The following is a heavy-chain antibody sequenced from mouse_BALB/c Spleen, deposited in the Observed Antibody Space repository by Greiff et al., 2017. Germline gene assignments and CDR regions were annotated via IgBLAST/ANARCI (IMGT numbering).Heavy chain of an antibody. CDR3: ARSFYGYPPDD. V-gene: IGHV1-14*01. CDR2: INPYNDGT. D-gene: IGHD1-2*01. J-gene: IGHJ2*01. Sequence: VQLKQSGPELVKPGASVKMSCKASGYTFTSYVMHWVKQKPGQGLEWIGDINPYNDGTKYNEKFKGKATLTSDKSSSTAYMELSSLTSEDSAVYGCARSFYGYPPDDWGQGTTRTVSS. CDR1: GYTFTSYV.